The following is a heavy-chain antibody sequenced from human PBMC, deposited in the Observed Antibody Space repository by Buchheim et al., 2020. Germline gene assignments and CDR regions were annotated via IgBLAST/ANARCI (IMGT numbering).Heavy chain of an antibody. CDR2: ISGSGGST. J-gene: IGHJ5*02. CDR1: GFTFSSYA. CDR3: AKHDYYGSGSYYNIPHNWFDP. Sequence: EVQLLESGGGLVQPGGSLRLSCAASGFTFSSYAMSWVRQAPGKGLEWVSAISGSGGSTYYADSVKGRFTISRDNSQNTLYLQMNSLRAEDTAVYYCAKHDYYGSGSYYNIPHNWFDPWGQGTL. V-gene: IGHV3-23*01. D-gene: IGHD3-10*01.